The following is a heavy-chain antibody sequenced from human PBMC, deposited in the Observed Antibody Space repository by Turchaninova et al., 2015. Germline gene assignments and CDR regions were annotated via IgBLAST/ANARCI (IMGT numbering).Heavy chain of an antibody. CDR3: AHGSGSFY. Sequence: QVQLVQSGAEVKKPGASVKVSCKASGYTFPSYAMHWVRQAPGQRLEWMGWINAGKGNTKYSQKFQGRVTITRDTSASTAYMELSSLRAEDTAVYYCAHGSGSFYWGQGTLVTVSS. D-gene: IGHD3-10*01. CDR2: INAGKGNT. CDR1: GYTFPSYA. V-gene: IGHV1-3*01. J-gene: IGHJ4*02.